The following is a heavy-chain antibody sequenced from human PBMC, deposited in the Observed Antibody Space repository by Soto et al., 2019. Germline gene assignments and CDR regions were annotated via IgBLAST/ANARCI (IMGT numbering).Heavy chain of an antibody. V-gene: IGHV4-39*02. D-gene: IGHD6-6*01. Sequence: QLQLQESGPGLVKPSETLSLTCTVSGDSMSSSLYFWGWIRQPPGKGLEWIGNIYNSGQTYYNPSRENIVTISVFMPKIHISLQLISATVAGTVIAVSARNAAAARTFRHFESWDQ. CDR3: ARNAAAARTFRHFES. CDR2: IYNSGQT. CDR1: GDSMSSSLYF. J-gene: IGHJ4*02.